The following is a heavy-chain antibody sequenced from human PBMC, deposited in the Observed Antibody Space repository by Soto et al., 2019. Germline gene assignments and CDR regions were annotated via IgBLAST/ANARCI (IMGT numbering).Heavy chain of an antibody. CDR3: ANTIFGVVPPFDP. V-gene: IGHV4-61*01. Sequence: ETLSLTCTVSGGSVSSGSYYWSWIRQPPGKGLEWIGYIYYSGSTNYNPSLKSRVTISVDTSKNQFSLKLSSVTAADTAVYYCANTIFGVVPPFDPWGQGTLVTVSS. J-gene: IGHJ5*02. CDR1: GGSVSSGSYY. D-gene: IGHD3-3*01. CDR2: IYYSGST.